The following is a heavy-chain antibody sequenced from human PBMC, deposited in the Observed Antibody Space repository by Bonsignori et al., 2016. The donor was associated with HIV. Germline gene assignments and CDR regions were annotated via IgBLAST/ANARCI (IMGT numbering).Heavy chain of an antibody. CDR2: IYYSGSA. CDR3: ARSYYDSSGYYLFDY. J-gene: IGHJ4*02. CDR1: GGSISSYY. D-gene: IGHD3-22*01. V-gene: IGHV4-59*01. Sequence: SETLSLTCTVSGGSISSYYWSWIRQPPGKGLEWIGYIYYSGSANYNPSLKSRVTISVDTSKNQFSLKLSSVTAADTAVYYCARSYYDSSGYYLFDYWGQGTLVTVSS.